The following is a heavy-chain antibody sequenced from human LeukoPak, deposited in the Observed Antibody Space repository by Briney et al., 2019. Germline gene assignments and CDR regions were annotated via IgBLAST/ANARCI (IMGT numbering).Heavy chain of an antibody. D-gene: IGHD5-24*01. J-gene: IGHJ5*02. CDR3: VRIPSSAGFPNLFDP. CDR2: ISRSNDYI. CDR1: GFTFSTST. Sequence: GGSLTLAWAASGFTFSTSTMKWVRQAPGKGLEWVSSISRSNDYIYYADSVKGRFTIYRDNAKNSLYLQMNSLRAEDTAVYYCVRIPSSAGFPNLFDPWGQGTLVTVSS. V-gene: IGHV3-21*01.